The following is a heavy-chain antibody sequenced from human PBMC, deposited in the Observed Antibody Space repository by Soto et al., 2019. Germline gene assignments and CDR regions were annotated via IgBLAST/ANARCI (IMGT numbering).Heavy chain of an antibody. D-gene: IGHD6-6*01. CDR3: ACFPQYSSSPNCFDP. Sequence: SVKVCCKASGGTFSSYAISWVRQSPGQGLEWMGGIIPIFGTANYAQKFQGRVTITADESTSTAYMELSSLRSEDTAVYYCACFPQYSSSPNCFDPWGQGTLVTVSS. CDR1: GGTFSSYA. CDR2: IIPIFGTA. V-gene: IGHV1-69*13. J-gene: IGHJ5*02.